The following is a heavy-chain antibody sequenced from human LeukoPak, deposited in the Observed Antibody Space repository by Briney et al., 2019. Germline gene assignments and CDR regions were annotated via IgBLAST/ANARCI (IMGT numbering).Heavy chain of an antibody. D-gene: IGHD6-6*01. CDR2: IYYSGST. V-gene: IGHV4-39*07. Sequence: KPSETLSLTCTVSGGSISSSSYYWGWIRQPPGKGLEWIGSIYYSGSTYYNPSLKSRVTISVDTSKNQFSLKLSSVTAADTAVYYCARDQGQLVGGLDYWGQGTLVTVSS. CDR1: GGSISSSSYY. CDR3: ARDQGQLVGGLDY. J-gene: IGHJ4*02.